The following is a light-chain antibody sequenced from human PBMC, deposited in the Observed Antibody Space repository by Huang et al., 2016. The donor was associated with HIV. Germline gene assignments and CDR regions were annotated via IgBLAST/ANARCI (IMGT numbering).Light chain of an antibody. J-gene: IGKJ1*01. CDR2: STS. V-gene: IGKV1-NL1*01. CDR1: QGISNS. Sequence: DIQMTQSPSSLSAFVGDTVTITCRASQGISNSVAWYQQKPGKAPKLLLYSTSRLESGVPSRFRGGGSGTDYTLTINSLQPDDFATYYCQQYYTSPTFGRGSKVEIK. CDR3: QQYYTSPT.